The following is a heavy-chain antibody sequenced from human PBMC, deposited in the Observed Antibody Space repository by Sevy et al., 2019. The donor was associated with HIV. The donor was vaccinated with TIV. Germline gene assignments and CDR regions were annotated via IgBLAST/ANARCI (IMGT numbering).Heavy chain of an antibody. CDR2: IIPIFGTA. CDR1: GGTFSSXX. Sequence: GASVKVSCKASGGTFSSXXISWVRQAPGQGLEWXGGIIPIFGTANYAQKFQGRVTVTADESTSTAYMELSSLRSEDTAVYYCARGLIATXXGGXXXXXYWGXXTLVTVSS. D-gene: IGHD6-6*01. V-gene: IGHV1-69*13. J-gene: IGHJ4*01. CDR3: ARGLIATXXGGXXXXXY.